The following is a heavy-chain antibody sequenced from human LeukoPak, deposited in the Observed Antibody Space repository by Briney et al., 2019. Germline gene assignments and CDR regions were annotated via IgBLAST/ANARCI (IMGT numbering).Heavy chain of an antibody. CDR3: AKDHYYDSSNYYYGRPNLFDY. V-gene: IGHV3-23*01. CDR1: GFIFSIYG. J-gene: IGHJ4*02. Sequence: GGSLRLSCAASGFIFSIYGMSWVRQAPGKGLEWVSAISAGGGTAYYADSVKGRFTISRDDSKNTLFLQMNSLTADDTAVYYCAKDHYYDSSNYYYGRPNLFDYWGQGTLVTVSS. CDR2: ISAGGGTA. D-gene: IGHD3-22*01.